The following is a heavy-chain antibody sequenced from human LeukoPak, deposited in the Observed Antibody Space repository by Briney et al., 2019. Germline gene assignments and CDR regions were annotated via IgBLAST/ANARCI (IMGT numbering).Heavy chain of an antibody. CDR3: ARDFYSSPDY. Sequence: ASVKVSCKASGYTFTNYGISWVRQAPGQGLEWMGWSSAYNANTYYAQKLQGRVTMTTDTSTSTAYMELRSLRSDDTAVYYCARDFYSSPDYWGQGTLVTVSS. V-gene: IGHV1-18*01. CDR2: SSAYNANT. D-gene: IGHD6-13*01. J-gene: IGHJ4*02. CDR1: GYTFTNYG.